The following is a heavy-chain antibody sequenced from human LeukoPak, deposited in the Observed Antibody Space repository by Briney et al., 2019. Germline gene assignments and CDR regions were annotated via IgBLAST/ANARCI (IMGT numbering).Heavy chain of an antibody. V-gene: IGHV3-64*01. D-gene: IGHD3-10*01. CDR2: ISSNGGST. J-gene: IGHJ4*02. CDR3: AKHMVRGVFDY. Sequence: GGSLRLSCAASGFILSNYAMHWVRQAPGKGLEYVSVISSNGGSTYYANSMKGRFTISRDNSKNTLYLQMNSLRAEDTAVYYCAKHMVRGVFDYWGQGTLVTVSS. CDR1: GFILSNYA.